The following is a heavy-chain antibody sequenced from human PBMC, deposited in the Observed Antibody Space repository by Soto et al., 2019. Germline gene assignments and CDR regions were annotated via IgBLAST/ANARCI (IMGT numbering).Heavy chain of an antibody. CDR3: VRGYCTTTPCSGDFQH. CDR2: IHPSGDT. V-gene: IGHV1-46*01. CDR1: GYKFTTYF. Sequence: ASVKVSCKASGYKFTTYFIHCVRQAPGQGLEWMGMIHPSGDTGYGQKFRGRVTMTIDTSTTTAYMELRNLTSEDTAIYFSVRGYCTTTPCSGDFQHWGQGTLVTVSS. J-gene: IGHJ1*01. D-gene: IGHD2-8*01.